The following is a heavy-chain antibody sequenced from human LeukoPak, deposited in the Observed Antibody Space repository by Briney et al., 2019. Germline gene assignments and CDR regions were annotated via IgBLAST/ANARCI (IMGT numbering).Heavy chain of an antibody. CDR3: VRDGSSWGNFDY. V-gene: IGHV3-48*01. J-gene: IGHJ4*02. CDR1: GFTFSTYA. CDR2: LSSSSSVI. D-gene: IGHD7-27*01. Sequence: GGSLRLSCAASGFTFSTYAMDWVRQAPGKGLEWVPYLSSSSSVIYRADSVKGRFTISRDNAKNSLYLQMNSLRTEDTAVYYCVRDGSSWGNFDYWGQGTLVSVSS.